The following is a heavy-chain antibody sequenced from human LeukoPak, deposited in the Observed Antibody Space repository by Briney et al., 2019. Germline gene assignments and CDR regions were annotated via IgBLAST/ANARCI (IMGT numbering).Heavy chain of an antibody. Sequence: GRSLRLSCAASGFTFSSYGMHWVRQAPGKGLELVAVIWYDGSNKYYADSVKGRFTISRDNSKNTLYLQMNSLRAEDTAVYYCAKDLAPELAWGAFDIWGQGTMVTVSS. CDR2: IWYDGSNK. D-gene: IGHD1-26*01. V-gene: IGHV3-33*06. CDR3: AKDLAPELAWGAFDI. J-gene: IGHJ3*02. CDR1: GFTFSSYG.